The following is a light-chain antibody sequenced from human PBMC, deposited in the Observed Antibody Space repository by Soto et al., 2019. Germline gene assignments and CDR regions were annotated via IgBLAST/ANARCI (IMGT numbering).Light chain of an antibody. CDR1: QSVSSTF. CDR2: GAS. CDR3: QQCNSSVT. J-gene: IGKJ1*01. Sequence: EIVLTQSPGSLSLSPGERATLSCRASQSVSSTFFAWYQQRPGQAPRLLMYGASSRATGIPERFSGSGSGTDFTLTISRLEPEDFAEYYCQQCNSSVTFGQGTKVEIK. V-gene: IGKV3-20*01.